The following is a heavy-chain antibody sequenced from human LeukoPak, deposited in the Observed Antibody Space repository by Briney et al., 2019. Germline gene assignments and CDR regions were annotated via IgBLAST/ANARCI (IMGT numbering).Heavy chain of an antibody. CDR3: ARDSFAGYDSSGYSSYDY. CDR1: GFTFSSYA. CDR2: ISSYSTYI. J-gene: IGHJ4*02. D-gene: IGHD3-22*01. V-gene: IGHV3-21*01. Sequence: GGSLRLSCAASGFTFSSYAMHWVRQAPGKGLEWVSFISSYSTYIYYADSLKGRFTISRDNAKNSLYLQMNSLRAEDTAVYYCARDSFAGYDSSGYSSYDYWGQGTLVTVSS.